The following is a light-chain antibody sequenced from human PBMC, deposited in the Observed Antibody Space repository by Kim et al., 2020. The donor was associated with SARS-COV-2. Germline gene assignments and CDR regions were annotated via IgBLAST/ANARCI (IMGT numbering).Light chain of an antibody. CDR3: CSYAGSYPYV. J-gene: IGLJ1*01. CDR1: SNDVGPYNY. Sequence: GQSVTISCTGTSNDVGPYNYVSWYQQHPGKAPKLIIYDVSKRPSGVPDRFSGSKSGHTASLTISGLQAEDEADFFCCSYAGSYPYVFGTGTKVTVL. V-gene: IGLV2-11*01. CDR2: DVS.